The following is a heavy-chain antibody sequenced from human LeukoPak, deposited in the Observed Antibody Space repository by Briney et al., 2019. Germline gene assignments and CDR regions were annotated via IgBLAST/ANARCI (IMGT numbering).Heavy chain of an antibody. CDR1: GGSFSGYY. J-gene: IGHJ6*03. CDR2: INHSGST. CDR3: TRGSIAHYYMDV. V-gene: IGHV4-34*01. Sequence: SETLSLTCAVYGGSFSGYYWSWIRQPPGKGLEWIGEINHSGSTNYNPSLKSRVTISVGTSKNQFSLKLSSVTAADTAVYYCTRGSIAHYYMDVWGKGTTVTISS. D-gene: IGHD3-22*01.